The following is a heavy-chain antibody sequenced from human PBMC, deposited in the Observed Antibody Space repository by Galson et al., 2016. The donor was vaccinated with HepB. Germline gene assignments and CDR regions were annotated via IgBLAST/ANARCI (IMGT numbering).Heavy chain of an antibody. CDR1: GYIFTTYW. CDR3: ATQPHYDILTGYRFDP. J-gene: IGHJ5*02. CDR2: IYPGNSDT. D-gene: IGHD3-9*01. V-gene: IGHV5-51*01. Sequence: QSGAEVKKPGESLKISCKGSGYIFTTYWIVWVRQLPGKGLQWMGSIYPGNSDTKYSQYFHGQVTIAADKSVNPAYLQRRSLKASNTAIYYCATQPHYDILTGYRFDPWGQATQFIVSS.